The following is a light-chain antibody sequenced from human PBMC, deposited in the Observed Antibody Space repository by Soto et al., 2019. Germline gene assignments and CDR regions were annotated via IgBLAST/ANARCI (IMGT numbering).Light chain of an antibody. CDR2: RGT. CDR1: SSDVGAYDA. V-gene: IGLV2-23*01. CDR3: CSSAPESTYV. Sequence: SVLAQPASVSGSPGQSITISCTGTSSDVGAYDAVSWYQQHPGKAPQVIIYRGTKRPSGASTRFSGSVSCNTASLTVSGLQAEDEAEYFCCSSAPESTYVFGTGTKVSVL. J-gene: IGLJ1*01.